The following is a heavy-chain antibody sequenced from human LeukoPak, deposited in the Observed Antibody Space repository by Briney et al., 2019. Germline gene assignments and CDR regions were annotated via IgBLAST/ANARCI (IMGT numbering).Heavy chain of an antibody. V-gene: IGHV3-23*01. CDR3: AKGGRTTSEWYYFDY. CDR2: ISGSGGST. Sequence: GGSLRLSCAASGFRFSSYAMSWVRRAPGKGLEWVSAISGSGGSTYYADSVKGRFTISRDNSKNTLYLQMNSLRAEDTAVYYCAKGGRTTSEWYYFDYWGQGTLVTVSS. J-gene: IGHJ4*02. CDR1: GFRFSSYA. D-gene: IGHD1-7*01.